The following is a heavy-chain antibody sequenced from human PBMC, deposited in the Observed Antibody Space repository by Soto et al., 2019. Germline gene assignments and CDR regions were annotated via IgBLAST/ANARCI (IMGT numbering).Heavy chain of an antibody. CDR2: IYWDDDE. Sequence: QITLKESGPTLVKPTQTLTLTCTFSGFSLSTTAECVGWIRQPPGKALEWLALIYWDDDERYSPSLKSRLTITKDTSKNQVVLTMTNVDPVDTATYYCAHGSCSSADCYPNPYLDYWGQGILVTVSS. V-gene: IGHV2-5*02. D-gene: IGHD2-2*01. CDR3: AHGSCSSADCYPNPYLDY. CDR1: GFSLSTTAEC. J-gene: IGHJ4*02.